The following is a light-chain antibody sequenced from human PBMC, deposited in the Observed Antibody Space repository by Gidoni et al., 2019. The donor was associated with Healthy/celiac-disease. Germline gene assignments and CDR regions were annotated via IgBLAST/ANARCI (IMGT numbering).Light chain of an antibody. V-gene: IGLV2-14*03. Sequence: QYALTQPASVSGSPGQSITISCTGTSSDVGGYNYVSWYQQHPGKAPKLIIYDVSNRPSGVSNRFSGSKSGNTASLTISGLQAEDEADYYCSSYTSSSTPVVFGGGTKLTVL. CDR2: DVS. J-gene: IGLJ2*01. CDR3: SSYTSSSTPVV. CDR1: SSDVGGYNY.